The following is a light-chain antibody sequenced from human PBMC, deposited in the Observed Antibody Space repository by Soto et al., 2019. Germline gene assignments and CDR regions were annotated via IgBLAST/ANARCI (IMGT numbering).Light chain of an antibody. Sequence: EIVLTQSPGTLSVSQGERATLSCRASQTISSDYLAWYQQKPGQAPRLLIYGTSSRATGIPDRFSGSGSGTDFTLTISRLELEDSAIYYCQQYGSWTFGQGTKVEIK. J-gene: IGKJ1*01. CDR1: QTISSDY. V-gene: IGKV3-20*01. CDR3: QQYGSWT. CDR2: GTS.